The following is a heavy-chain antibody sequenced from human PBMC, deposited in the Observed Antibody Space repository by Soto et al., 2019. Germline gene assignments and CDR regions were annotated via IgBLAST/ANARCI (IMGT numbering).Heavy chain of an antibody. D-gene: IGHD1-7*01. CDR1: GGSISSSNW. J-gene: IGHJ5*02. CDR3: ALTGTTSSWFDP. V-gene: IGHV4-4*02. Sequence: NPSETLSLTCAVSGGSISSSNWWSWVRQPPGKGLEWIGEIYHSGSTNYNPSLQSRVTISVDKSKNQFSLKLSSVTAADTAVYYCALTGTTSSWFDPWGQGTLVTVSS. CDR2: IYHSGST.